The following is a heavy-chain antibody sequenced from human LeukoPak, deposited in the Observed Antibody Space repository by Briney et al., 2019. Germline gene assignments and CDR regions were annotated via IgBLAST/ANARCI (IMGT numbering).Heavy chain of an antibody. CDR2: IWYDGSSK. CDR1: GFTFSSYG. Sequence: AGGSLILSCAASGFTFSSYGMHWVRQAPGKGLEWVALIWYDGSSKHYADSVRGRFTISRDNSKNTLYLQMNSLRAEDTAVYYCARDFELSHWGQGTLVTVSS. CDR3: ARDFELSH. J-gene: IGHJ4*02. V-gene: IGHV3-33*01. D-gene: IGHD3-16*02.